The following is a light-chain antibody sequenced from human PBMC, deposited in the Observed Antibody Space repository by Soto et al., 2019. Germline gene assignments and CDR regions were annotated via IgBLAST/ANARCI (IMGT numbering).Light chain of an antibody. CDR3: QQYDFTWT. CDR1: EDISHS. Sequence: DIQMTQSPSSLSASVGDVVTITCQASEDISHSVSWYQQKPGRAPKLLIYDATNLETGVTSRFRGSGSGTDFTFTISSLQPEDIATYYCQQYDFTWTFGQGTQVEIK. J-gene: IGKJ1*01. CDR2: DAT. V-gene: IGKV1-33*01.